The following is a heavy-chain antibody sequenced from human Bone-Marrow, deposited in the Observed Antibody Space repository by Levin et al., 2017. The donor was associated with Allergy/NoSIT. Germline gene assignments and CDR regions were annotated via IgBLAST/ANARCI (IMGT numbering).Heavy chain of an antibody. CDR2: IYSRGGT. Sequence: PGGSLRLSCAASGFTVSNNYMSWVRQAPGKGLVWVSLIYSRGGTNYADSVKGRFTISRDSSKNTLYLQMNSLRAEDTAVYYCTGGPSGVRSWGQGTLVTVSS. D-gene: IGHD3-16*01. CDR1: GFTVSNNY. V-gene: IGHV3-53*01. CDR3: TGGPSGVRS. J-gene: IGHJ4*02.